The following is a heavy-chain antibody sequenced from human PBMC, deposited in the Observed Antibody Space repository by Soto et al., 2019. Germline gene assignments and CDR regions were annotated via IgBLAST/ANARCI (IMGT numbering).Heavy chain of an antibody. Sequence: SETLSLTCTVSGGSISSYYWSWIRQPPGKGLEWIGYIYYSGSTNYNPSLKSRVTISVDTSKNQFSLKLSSVTAADTAVYYCARETQYCSGGSCYPGWSLDAFDIWGQGTMVTVSS. CDR1: GGSISSYY. D-gene: IGHD2-15*01. J-gene: IGHJ3*02. CDR3: ARETQYCSGGSCYPGWSLDAFDI. CDR2: IYYSGST. V-gene: IGHV4-59*01.